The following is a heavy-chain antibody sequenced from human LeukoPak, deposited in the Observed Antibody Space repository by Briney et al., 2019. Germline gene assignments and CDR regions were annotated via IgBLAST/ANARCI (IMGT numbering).Heavy chain of an antibody. D-gene: IGHD3-10*01. CDR2: INPNSGGT. CDR3: ASTLQTRGISYYFDF. V-gene: IGHV1-2*02. CDR1: GYTFTGYY. Sequence: ASVKVSCKASGYTFTGYYMHWVRQPPGQGLAWMGWINPNSGGTNYAQNFQGRVTMTRDTSISTAYMDLSRLRSDDTAVYYCASTLQTRGISYYFDFWGQGTLVTVSS. J-gene: IGHJ4*02.